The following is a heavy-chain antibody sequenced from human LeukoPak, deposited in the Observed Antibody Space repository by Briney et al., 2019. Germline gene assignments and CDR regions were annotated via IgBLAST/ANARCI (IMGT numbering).Heavy chain of an antibody. CDR1: GFTFSGYW. J-gene: IGHJ4*02. CDR3: ARDHSGLLH. CDR2: ITNDGSTR. Sequence: SGGSLRLSCAASGFTFSGYWMHWVRQAPGKGLVWVSRITNDGSTRTYADSVKGRFTISRDNAKNTLYLQMNSLRAEDTAVYYCARDHSGLLHWGQGALVTVSS. D-gene: IGHD6-19*01. V-gene: IGHV3-74*01.